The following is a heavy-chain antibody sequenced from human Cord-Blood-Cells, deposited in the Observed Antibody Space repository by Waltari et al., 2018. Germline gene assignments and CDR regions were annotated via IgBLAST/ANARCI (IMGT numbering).Heavy chain of an antibody. Sequence: QVQLQQWGAGLLKPSETLSLTCAVYGGSFSGYYWSWIRQPPGKGLEWIGEINHSGSTTYNPTLKRRVTISVDTSKNQFSLTLSSVTAADTAVYYCARDIAVAGTGDWGQGTLVTVSS. D-gene: IGHD6-19*01. CDR3: ARDIAVAGTGD. CDR2: INHSGST. J-gene: IGHJ4*02. V-gene: IGHV4-34*01. CDR1: GGSFSGYY.